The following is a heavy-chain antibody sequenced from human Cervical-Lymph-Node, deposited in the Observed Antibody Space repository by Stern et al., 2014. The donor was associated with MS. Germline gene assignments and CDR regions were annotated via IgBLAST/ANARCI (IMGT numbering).Heavy chain of an antibody. D-gene: IGHD6-19*01. CDR2: ISSNGGST. CDR3: ARGALTYSSGWSDY. Sequence: EVQLVESGGGLVQPGGSLRLSCAASGFTFSSYAMHWVRQAPGKGLEYVSAISSNGGSTYYANSVKGRFTISRDNSKNTLYLQMGSLRAEDMAVYYCARGALTYSSGWSDYWGQGTLVTVSS. V-gene: IGHV3-64*01. J-gene: IGHJ4*02. CDR1: GFTFSSYA.